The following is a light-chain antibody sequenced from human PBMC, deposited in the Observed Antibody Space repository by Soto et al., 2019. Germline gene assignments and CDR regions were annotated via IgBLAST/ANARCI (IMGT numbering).Light chain of an antibody. CDR3: QKCKVAPFT. V-gene: IGKV3-20*01. Sequence: ENVLTQSPGILSLSPGERATLSCRATQSVTNRYFAWYQQKPGQAPRLLIYGISSRATDIPDRFSGSGSGTDFTLTISRLEPEDVATYYCQKCKVAPFTFGGGTKVEIK. CDR1: QSVTNRY. CDR2: GIS. J-gene: IGKJ4*01.